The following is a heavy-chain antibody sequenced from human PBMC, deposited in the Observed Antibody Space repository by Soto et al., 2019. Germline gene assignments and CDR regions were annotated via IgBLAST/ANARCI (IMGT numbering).Heavy chain of an antibody. CDR2: INAANGDT. CDR3: ARRYSGYDFYPLWYYYGMDV. V-gene: IGHV1-3*01. D-gene: IGHD5-12*01. Sequence: GASVKVSCKASGYTFTSYGIHWVRQAPGQRLEWMGWINAANGDTKYSPKFQGRVTITRDTSASTAYMELSSLRSEDTAVYYCARRYSGYDFYPLWYYYGMDVWGQGTTVTVS. J-gene: IGHJ6*02. CDR1: GYTFTSYG.